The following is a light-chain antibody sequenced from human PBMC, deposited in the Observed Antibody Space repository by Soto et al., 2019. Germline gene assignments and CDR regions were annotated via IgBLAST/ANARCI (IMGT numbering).Light chain of an antibody. J-gene: IGLJ2*01. Sequence: QSALTQPASVSGSPGQSITISCTGTSSDVGGYNYVSWYQQHPGKAPKLMIYEVSNRPSGVSNRFSGSKSGNTASLTISGHQAEDEADYYCSSYTSSSVVVFGRGTKVIVL. CDR2: EVS. CDR1: SSDVGGYNY. V-gene: IGLV2-14*01. CDR3: SSYTSSSVVV.